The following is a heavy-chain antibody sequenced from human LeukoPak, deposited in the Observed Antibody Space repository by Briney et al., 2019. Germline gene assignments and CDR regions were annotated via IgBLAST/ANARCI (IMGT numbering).Heavy chain of an antibody. Sequence: SETLSLTCTVSGGSFSSYYWSWIRQPAGKGLEWIGRIYTSGSTNYNPSLKSRVTMSVDTSKNQFSLKLSSVTAADTAVYYCARDDCSSTSCPVHYYYMDVWGKGTTVTVSS. CDR2: IYTSGST. D-gene: IGHD2-2*01. V-gene: IGHV4-4*07. CDR3: ARDDCSSTSCPVHYYYMDV. J-gene: IGHJ6*03. CDR1: GGSFSSYY.